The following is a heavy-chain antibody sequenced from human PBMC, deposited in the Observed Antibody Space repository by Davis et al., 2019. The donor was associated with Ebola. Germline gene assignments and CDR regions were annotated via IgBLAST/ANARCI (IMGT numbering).Heavy chain of an antibody. CDR1: AYTFTSSG. V-gene: IGHV1-18*04. Sequence: AASVKVSCNASAYTFTSSGISWVRHHPRQGLEWMGWFSTNNGNTNFAQKLQGRVTMTTDTSTSSAYMELRSLRSDDTAVYYCARMAAAGTKMDVWGQGTTVTDSS. CDR3: ARMAAAGTKMDV. CDR2: FSTNNGNT. D-gene: IGHD6-13*01. J-gene: IGHJ6*02.